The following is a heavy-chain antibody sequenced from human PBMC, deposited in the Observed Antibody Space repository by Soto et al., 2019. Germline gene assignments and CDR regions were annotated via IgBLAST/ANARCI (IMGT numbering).Heavy chain of an antibody. D-gene: IGHD4-4*01. J-gene: IGHJ5*02. CDR3: ARQSLALSKNNGFEP. Sequence: PAETVSLTCTVSGDSIISSDFYWGWVRQPPGKGLEWIGSIFYLVSSYYNPSLKSRVTMSVDTSKNQFSLRLRSVAAADTALYLGARQSLALSKNNGFEPWGQGIMVSVSS. CDR1: GDSIISSDFY. V-gene: IGHV4-39*01. CDR2: IFYLVSS.